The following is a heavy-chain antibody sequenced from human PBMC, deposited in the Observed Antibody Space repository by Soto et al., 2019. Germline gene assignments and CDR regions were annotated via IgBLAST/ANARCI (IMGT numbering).Heavy chain of an antibody. CDR1: GYSFTSYW. J-gene: IGHJ6*02. CDR3: ARHISSGSYAHYYGIDV. D-gene: IGHD1-26*01. Sequence: PGESLKISCKGSGYSFTSYWIGWVRQMPGKGLEWMGIIYPGDSDTRYSPSFQGQVTISADKSISTAYLQWSSLKASDTAMYYCARHISSGSYAHYYGIDVWGQGTKVTVSS. CDR2: IYPGDSDT. V-gene: IGHV5-51*01.